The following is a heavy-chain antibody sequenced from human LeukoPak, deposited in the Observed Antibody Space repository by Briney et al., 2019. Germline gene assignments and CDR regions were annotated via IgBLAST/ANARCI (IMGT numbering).Heavy chain of an antibody. CDR1: GFTFSSYE. J-gene: IGHJ5*02. CDR2: ISSSGSTI. D-gene: IGHD6-13*01. CDR3: ARDLGYSSSWTRWLDP. V-gene: IGHV3-48*03. Sequence: GGSLRLSCAASGFTFSSYEMNWVRQAPGKGLEWVSYISSSGSTIYYAASVKGRFTISRDNAKNSLYLQMNSLRAEDTAVYYCARDLGYSSSWTRWLDPWGQGTLVTVSS.